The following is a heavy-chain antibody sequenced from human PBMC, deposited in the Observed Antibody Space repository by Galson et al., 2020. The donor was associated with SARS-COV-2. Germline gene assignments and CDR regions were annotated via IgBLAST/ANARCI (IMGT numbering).Heavy chain of an antibody. CDR2: IRSKAYGGTT. V-gene: IGHV3-49*03. CDR1: GFTFGDYA. CDR3: TRAPRCSLTSCYLDDY. J-gene: IGHJ4*02. Sequence: GGSLRLSCKASGFTFGDYAMSWFRQAPGKGLEWVGFIRSKAYGGTTEYAASVKGRFTISRDDSKSIAYLQMNSLKTEDTAVYYCTRAPRCSLTSCYLDDYWGQATLVIVSS. D-gene: IGHD2-2*01.